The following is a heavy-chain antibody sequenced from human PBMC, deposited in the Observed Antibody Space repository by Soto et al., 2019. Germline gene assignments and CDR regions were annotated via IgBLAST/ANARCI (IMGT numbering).Heavy chain of an antibody. V-gene: IGHV3-23*01. D-gene: IGHD1-1*01. CDR1: GFTFSSYA. Sequence: EVQLLESGGGLEQPGGSLRVSCAASGFTFSSYAMSWVRQAPGKGLEWVSTISGSGGSTYYADSVKGRFTISRDNSKNTLYLLMNGLRVEDTAVYSCATDFRWKRAGYFDLWGRGSLVTVSS. CDR3: ATDFRWKRAGYFDL. J-gene: IGHJ2*01. CDR2: ISGSGGST.